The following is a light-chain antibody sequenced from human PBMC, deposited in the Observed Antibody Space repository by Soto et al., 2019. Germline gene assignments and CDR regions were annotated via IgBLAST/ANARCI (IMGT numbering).Light chain of an antibody. J-gene: IGLJ2*01. V-gene: IGLV2-14*03. CDR2: DVS. CDR3: SSYTSTSTLVV. Sequence: QSALTQPASVSGSPGQSITISCTGTSSDVGGYNYVSWYQHHPGKAPKLMIYDVSNRPSGVSNRFSGSKSSNTASLTISGVQAEDEADYYCSSYTSTSTLVVFGGGTKLTVL. CDR1: SSDVGGYNY.